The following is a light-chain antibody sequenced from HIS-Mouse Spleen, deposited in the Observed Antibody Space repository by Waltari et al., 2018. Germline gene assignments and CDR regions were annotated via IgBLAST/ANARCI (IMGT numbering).Light chain of an antibody. CDR1: SGHSTYA. CDR3: QTWGTGIQV. Sequence: QLVLTQSTSASASLGASVKLTCPLSSGHSTYATARHQQQPEKGPRYLMKLNSDGSHSKGDGIPDRFSGSSSGAERYLTISSLQSEDEADYYCQTWGTGIQVFGGGTKLTVL. J-gene: IGLJ3*02. CDR2: LNSDGSH. V-gene: IGLV4-69*01.